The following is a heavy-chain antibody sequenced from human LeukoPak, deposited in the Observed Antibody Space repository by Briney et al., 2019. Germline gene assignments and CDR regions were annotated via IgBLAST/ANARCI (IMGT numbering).Heavy chain of an antibody. V-gene: IGHV3-30*03. Sequence: GGSLRLSCAAPGFTFSSYGMHWVRQGPGKGLEWVAVISYDGSNKYYADSVKGRFTISRDNSKNTLYLQMNSLRAEDTAVYYCARAPQLWLLADYWGQGTLVTVSS. D-gene: IGHD5-18*01. J-gene: IGHJ4*02. CDR3: ARAPQLWLLADY. CDR2: ISYDGSNK. CDR1: GFTFSSYG.